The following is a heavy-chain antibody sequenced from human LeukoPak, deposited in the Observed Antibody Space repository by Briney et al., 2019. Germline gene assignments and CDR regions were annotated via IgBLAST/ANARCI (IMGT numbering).Heavy chain of an antibody. CDR1: GYTFTSYY. Sequence: GASVKVSCKASGYTFTSYYMHWVRQAPGQGLEWMGWISAYNGNTNYAQKLQGRVTMTTDTSTSTAYMELRSLRSDDTAVYYCAREKTYYYGSGSYPIDYWGQGTLVTVSS. CDR3: AREKTYYYGSGSYPIDY. CDR2: ISAYNGNT. J-gene: IGHJ4*02. D-gene: IGHD3-10*01. V-gene: IGHV1-18*04.